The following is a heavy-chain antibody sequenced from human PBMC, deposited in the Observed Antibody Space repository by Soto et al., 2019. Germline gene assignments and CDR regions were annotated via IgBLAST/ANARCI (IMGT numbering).Heavy chain of an antibody. J-gene: IGHJ2*01. D-gene: IGHD2-8*01. V-gene: IGHV3-23*01. Sequence: GGSLRLSCAASGFTFSSYAMSWVRQAPGKGLEWVSAIRGSGGSTYYADSVKGRFTISRDNSKNTLYLQMNSLRAEDKAVYYCAKRGVERCTNGVCSYWYFDLWGRGTLVTVSS. CDR2: IRGSGGST. CDR1: GFTFSSYA. CDR3: AKRGVERCTNGVCSYWYFDL.